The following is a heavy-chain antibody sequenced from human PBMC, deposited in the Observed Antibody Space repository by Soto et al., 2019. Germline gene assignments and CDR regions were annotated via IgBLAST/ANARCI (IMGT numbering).Heavy chain of an antibody. Sequence: EASVKVSCKASGYTFTSYAMHWVRQAPGQRLEWMGWINAGNGNTKYSQKFQGRVTITRDTSASTAYTELSSLRSEDTAVYYCARGGIFDSSGYYYFSAFDIWGQGTMVTVSS. V-gene: IGHV1-3*01. D-gene: IGHD3-22*01. CDR3: ARGGIFDSSGYYYFSAFDI. J-gene: IGHJ3*02. CDR2: INAGNGNT. CDR1: GYTFTSYA.